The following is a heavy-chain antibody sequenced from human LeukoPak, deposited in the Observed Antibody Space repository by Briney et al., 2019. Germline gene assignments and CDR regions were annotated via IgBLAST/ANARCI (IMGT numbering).Heavy chain of an antibody. CDR2: IYSGGST. V-gene: IGHV4-4*07. CDR1: GGSFTTHY. Sequence: PSETLSLTCTVSGGSFTTHYWNWFRQPAGKGLEWIGRIYSGGSTNYKSSLKSRVIMSIDTSKRQLSLKLSSVTAADTAIYYCARDIGLDYSSSSCASDIWGPGTLVIVSS. D-gene: IGHD6-6*01. CDR3: ARDIGLDYSSSSCASDI. J-gene: IGHJ3*02.